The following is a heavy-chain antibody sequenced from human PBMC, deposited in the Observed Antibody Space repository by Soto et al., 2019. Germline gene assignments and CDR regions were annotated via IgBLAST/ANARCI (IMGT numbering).Heavy chain of an antibody. D-gene: IGHD3-10*01. CDR3: ARVVDGSWSCYSPAWYFDL. CDR2: IIPIFGTA. V-gene: IGHV1-69*01. CDR1: GGTFSSYA. Sequence: QVQLVQSGAEVKKPGSSVKVSCKASGGTFSSYAISWVRQAPGQGLEWMGGIIPIFGTANYAQKFQGRVTITADESTSTAYMELSSLRSEDTAVYYCARVVDGSWSCYSPAWYFDLWGRGTLVTVSS. J-gene: IGHJ2*01.